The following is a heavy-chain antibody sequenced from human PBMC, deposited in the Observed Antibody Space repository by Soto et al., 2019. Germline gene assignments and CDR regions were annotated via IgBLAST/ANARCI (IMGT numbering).Heavy chain of an antibody. Sequence: PSETLSLTCTVSGGSISSSSYYWGWIRQPPGKGLEWIGSIYYSGNTYYNPSLKSRVTISVDTSKNQFFLKLSSVTAADTAVYYCARRKYCSGGSCSSFDYWGQGTLVTVSS. D-gene: IGHD2-15*01. CDR3: ARRKYCSGGSCSSFDY. CDR1: GGSISSSSYY. J-gene: IGHJ4*02. CDR2: IYYSGNT. V-gene: IGHV4-39*01.